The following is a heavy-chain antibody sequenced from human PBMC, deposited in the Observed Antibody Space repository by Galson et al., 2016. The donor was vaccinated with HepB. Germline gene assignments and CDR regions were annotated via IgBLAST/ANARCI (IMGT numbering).Heavy chain of an antibody. D-gene: IGHD6-13*01. J-gene: IGHJ6*02. Sequence: SLRLSCAASGFTFSSYSMNWVRRAPGKGLEWISYISISSSTIYYADSVRGRFAISRDNAKNSLYLQMNSLRDEDTAVYYCARDMSSFYNYYHYGMDVWGQGTTVTVSS. CDR3: ARDMSSFYNYYHYGMDV. CDR2: ISISSSTI. CDR1: GFTFSSYS. V-gene: IGHV3-48*02.